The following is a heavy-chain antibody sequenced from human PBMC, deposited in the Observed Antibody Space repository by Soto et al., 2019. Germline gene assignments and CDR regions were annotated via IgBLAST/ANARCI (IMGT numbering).Heavy chain of an antibody. CDR3: ARDGYYDFWSGSIPHFDY. CDR2: ISAYNGNT. Sequence: ASVKVSCKASGYTFTSYGISWVRQAPGQGLEWMGWISAYNGNTNYAQKLQGRVTMTTDTSTSTAYMELRSLRSDDTAVYYCARDGYYDFWSGSIPHFDYWGQGTLVTVSS. J-gene: IGHJ4*02. CDR1: GYTFTSYG. V-gene: IGHV1-18*01. D-gene: IGHD3-3*01.